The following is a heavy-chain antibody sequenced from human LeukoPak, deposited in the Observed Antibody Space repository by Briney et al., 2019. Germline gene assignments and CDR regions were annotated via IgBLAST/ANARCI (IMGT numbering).Heavy chain of an antibody. Sequence: GGSLRLSCAASGFTFSSYAMSWVRQAPGKGREWVSGFSGSGGSTYYADSVKGRFTISRDNSKNTLYVQMNRLRAEDTAVYYCAKDIYVNSAVAGRGAFDYWGQGTLVTVSS. J-gene: IGHJ4*02. D-gene: IGHD6-19*01. V-gene: IGHV3-23*01. CDR2: FSGSGGST. CDR3: AKDIYVNSAVAGRGAFDY. CDR1: GFTFSSYA.